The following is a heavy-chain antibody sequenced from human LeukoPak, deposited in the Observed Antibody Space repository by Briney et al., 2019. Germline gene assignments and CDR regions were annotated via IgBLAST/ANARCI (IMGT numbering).Heavy chain of an antibody. J-gene: IGHJ4*02. CDR2: INWNGGST. Sequence: GGSLRLSCAASGFTFDDYGMSWVRQAPGKELEWVSGINWNGGSTGYADSVKGRFTISRDNAKNSLYLQMNSLRAEDTAVYYCASEIVPRWSSPNFDYWGQGTLVTVSS. D-gene: IGHD2-15*01. V-gene: IGHV3-20*04. CDR3: ASEIVPRWSSPNFDY. CDR1: GFTFDDYG.